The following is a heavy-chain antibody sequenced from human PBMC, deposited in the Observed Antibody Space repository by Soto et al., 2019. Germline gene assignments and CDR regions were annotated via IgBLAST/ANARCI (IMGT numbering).Heavy chain of an antibody. V-gene: IGHV3-23*01. CDR2: ISGSGGST. CDR1: GFTFSSYA. J-gene: IGHJ6*02. Sequence: EVQLLESGGGLVQPGGSLRLSCAASGFTFSSYAMSWVRQAPGKGLEWVSAISGSGGSTYYADSVKGRFTISRDNSKNTLYLQMHSLRAEDTAVYYCADGGVYYCYYGMDVWGQGTTVTVSS. CDR3: ADGGVYYCYYGMDV. D-gene: IGHD2-8*02.